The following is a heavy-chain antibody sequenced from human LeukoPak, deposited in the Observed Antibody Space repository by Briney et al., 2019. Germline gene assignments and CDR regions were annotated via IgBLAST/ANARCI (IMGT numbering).Heavy chain of an antibody. CDR3: AREPRGVVVIPRFDP. V-gene: IGHV3-30-3*01. Sequence: PGGSLRLSCAASGFTFSSYAMHWVRQAPGKGLEWVAVISYDGSNKYYADSVKGRFTISRDNSKKTLYLQMNSLRAEDTAVYYCAREPRGVVVIPRFDPWGQGTLVTVSS. J-gene: IGHJ5*02. CDR2: ISYDGSNK. CDR1: GFTFSSYA. D-gene: IGHD3-22*01.